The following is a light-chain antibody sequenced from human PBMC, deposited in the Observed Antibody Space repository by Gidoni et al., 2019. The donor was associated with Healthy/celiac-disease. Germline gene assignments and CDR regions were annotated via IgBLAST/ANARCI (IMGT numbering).Light chain of an antibody. CDR3: QQYYSTPWT. Sequence: DIVMTQSPDSLGVSLGERATINFKSSQSVLYSSNNKNYLAWYQQKPGQPPKLLIYWASTRESWVPDRFSGSGSGTDFTLTISSLQAEDVAVYYCQQYYSTPWTFGQGTKVEIK. V-gene: IGKV4-1*01. CDR1: QSVLYSSNNKNY. CDR2: WAS. J-gene: IGKJ1*01.